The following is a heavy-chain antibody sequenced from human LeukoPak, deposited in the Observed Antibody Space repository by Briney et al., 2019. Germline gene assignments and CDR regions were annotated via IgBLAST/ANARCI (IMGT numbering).Heavy chain of an antibody. CDR3: ARPYCSGGSCYSNWYFDL. J-gene: IGHJ2*01. V-gene: IGHV4-59*01. CDR2: IYYSGST. Sequence: SETLSLTCTVSGGSISSYYWSWIRQPPGKGLEWIGYIYYSGSTNYNPSLKSRVTISVDTSKNQFSLKLSSVTAADTAVYYCARPYCSGGSCYSNWYFDLWGRGTLATVSS. CDR1: GGSISSYY. D-gene: IGHD2-15*01.